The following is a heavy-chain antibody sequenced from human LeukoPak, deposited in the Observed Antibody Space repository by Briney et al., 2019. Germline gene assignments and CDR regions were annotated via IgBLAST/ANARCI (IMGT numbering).Heavy chain of an antibody. D-gene: IGHD5-18*01. CDR1: GYTFTYRY. J-gene: IGHJ3*02. V-gene: IGHV1-45*02. CDR2: ITPFNGNT. Sequence: ASVKVSCKASGYTFTYRYLHWVRQAPGQALEWMGWITPFNGNTNYAQKFQDRVTITRDRSMSTAYMELSSLRSEDTAMYYCARSEGGYSYGSNAFDIGGQGTMVTVSS. CDR3: ARSEGGYSYGSNAFDI.